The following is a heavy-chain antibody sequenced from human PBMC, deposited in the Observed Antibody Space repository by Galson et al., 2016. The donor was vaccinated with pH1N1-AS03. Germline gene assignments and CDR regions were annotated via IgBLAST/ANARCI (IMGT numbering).Heavy chain of an antibody. CDR1: GYIFTDFH. Sequence: SVKVSCKASGYIFTDFHVHWVRQAPGQGLEWMGWINPENGVTNYAQKFQAWVTMTGDTSISTAYMELHGLKSDDTAVYYCARDPRGPCSSATCATTYYLGMDVWGQGTTVIVSS. J-gene: IGHJ6*02. CDR3: ARDPRGPCSSATCATTYYLGMDV. V-gene: IGHV1-2*04. D-gene: IGHD3-10*01. CDR2: INPENGVT.